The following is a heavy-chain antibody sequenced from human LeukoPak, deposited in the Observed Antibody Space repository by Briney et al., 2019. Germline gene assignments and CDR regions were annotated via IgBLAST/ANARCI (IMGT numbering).Heavy chain of an antibody. CDR3: ARRGYYNLYDFDY. CDR1: GGSINNSY. Sequence: PSETLSLTCTVSGGSINNSYWTWIRQPPGKGLEWIGHIYYSGSTNYSPSLKSRVTISVDTSKNQFSLKLSSVTAADTAVYYCARRGYYNLYDFDYWGQGTLVTVSS. J-gene: IGHJ4*02. CDR2: IYYSGST. D-gene: IGHD3-9*01. V-gene: IGHV4-59*08.